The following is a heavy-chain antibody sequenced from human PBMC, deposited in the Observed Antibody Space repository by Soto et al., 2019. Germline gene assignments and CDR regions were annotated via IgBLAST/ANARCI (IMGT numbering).Heavy chain of an antibody. V-gene: IGHV3-74*01. J-gene: IGHJ5*02. Sequence: QPGGSLRLSCAASGFTFSSYWMHWVRQAPGKRLVWVSRINSDGSSTSYADSVKGRFTISRDNAKNTLYLQMNILRAEDSAVYYCARVRSITMVRGALDPWGQGT. D-gene: IGHD3-10*01. CDR3: ARVRSITMVRGALDP. CDR1: GFTFSSYW. CDR2: INSDGSST.